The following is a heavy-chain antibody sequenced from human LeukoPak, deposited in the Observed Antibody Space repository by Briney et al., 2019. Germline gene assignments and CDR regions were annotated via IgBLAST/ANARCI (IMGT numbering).Heavy chain of an antibody. CDR1: GYIFTSYA. D-gene: IGHD2-2*01. Sequence: GASVKVSCKASGYIFTSYAMNWVRQAPGQGLEWMGWINTNTGNPTYAQGFTGRFVFSLDTSVSTAYLQISSLKAEDTAVYYCAREVGYCSSTSCYARCFDPWGQGTLVTVSS. CDR3: AREVGYCSSTSCYARCFDP. CDR2: INTNTGNP. V-gene: IGHV7-4-1*02. J-gene: IGHJ5*02.